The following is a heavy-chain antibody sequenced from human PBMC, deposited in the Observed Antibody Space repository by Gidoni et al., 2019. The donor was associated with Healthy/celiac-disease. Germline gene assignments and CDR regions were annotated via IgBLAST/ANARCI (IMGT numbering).Heavy chain of an antibody. Sequence: QLQLQESCPGLGTPSETLSLACTVSGGSISSSRYYWGWIRQPPGKGLEWIGSIYYSGSTYYNPSLKSRVTISVDTSKNQFSLKLSSVAAADTAVDYCASSLTRESFDYWGQGTLVTVSS. CDR2: IYYSGST. CDR1: GGSISSSRYY. V-gene: IGHV4-39*01. D-gene: IGHD2-15*01. CDR3: ASSLTRESFDY. J-gene: IGHJ4*02.